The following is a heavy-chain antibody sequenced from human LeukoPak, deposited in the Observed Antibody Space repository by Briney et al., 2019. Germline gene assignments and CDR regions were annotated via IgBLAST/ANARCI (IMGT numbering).Heavy chain of an antibody. CDR1: GFTFSSFS. V-gene: IGHV3-48*04. J-gene: IGHJ4*02. Sequence: GSLRLSCAASGFTFSSFSMNWIRQAPGKGLEGSSYIRGGGGIINYADFGKGRFIISRDNAKNSLSLEMNSLRADDTAVYYCVREATGYSFADYWGQGTLVSVSS. CDR2: IRGGGGII. CDR3: VREATGYSFADY. D-gene: IGHD1-26*01.